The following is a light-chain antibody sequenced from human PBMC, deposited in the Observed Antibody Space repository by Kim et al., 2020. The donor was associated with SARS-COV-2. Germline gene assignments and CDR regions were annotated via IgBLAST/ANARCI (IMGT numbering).Light chain of an antibody. V-gene: IGKV1-13*02. J-gene: IGKJ5*01. CDR1: QDINNI. CDR3: QQLISYPIT. Sequence: ASVGDRVTITCRASQDINNILAWYQQKPGKAPKLLITAASRLESGVPSRFSGSGSGTHFTLTINSRQLEDFATYFCQQLISYPITFGQGTRLEIK. CDR2: AAS.